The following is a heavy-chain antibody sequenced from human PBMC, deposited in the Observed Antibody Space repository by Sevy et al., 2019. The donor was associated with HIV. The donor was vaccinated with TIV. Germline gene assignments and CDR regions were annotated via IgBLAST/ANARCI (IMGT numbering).Heavy chain of an antibody. CDR2: IKSKTNGGTT. Sequence: GGSLRLSCAASEFIFTTAWMSWVRQAPGKGLEWVGRIKSKTNGGTTDYAAPVKGRFTISRDNSKKTLYLQMNSLKTEEKAVYYCTTDLEYQLERYYFNYWGQGTLVTVSS. J-gene: IGHJ4*02. CDR1: EFIFTTAW. D-gene: IGHD2-2*01. V-gene: IGHV3-15*01. CDR3: TTDLEYQLERYYFNY.